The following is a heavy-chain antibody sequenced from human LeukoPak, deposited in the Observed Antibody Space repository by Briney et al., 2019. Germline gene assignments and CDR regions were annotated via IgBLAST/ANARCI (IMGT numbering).Heavy chain of an antibody. J-gene: IGHJ3*02. D-gene: IGHD2-2*01. V-gene: IGHV4-61*01. CDR1: GGSISSSSYY. CDR2: IYYSGST. Sequence: SETLSLTCTVSGGSISSSSYYWSWIRQPPGKGLEWIGYIYYSGSTNYNPSLKSRVTISVDTSKNQFSLKLSSVTAADTAVYYCARASDIVVVPAALESAFDIWGQGTMVTVSS. CDR3: ARASDIVVVPAALESAFDI.